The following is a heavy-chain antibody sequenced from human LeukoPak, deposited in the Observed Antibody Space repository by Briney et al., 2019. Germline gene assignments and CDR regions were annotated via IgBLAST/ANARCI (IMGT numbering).Heavy chain of an antibody. V-gene: IGHV3-49*04. J-gene: IGHJ6*02. CDR3: TRVVDYYDSSGYYYPYYYYYGMDV. D-gene: IGHD3-22*01. Sequence: PGRSLRLSCTASGFTFGDYAMSWVRRAPGKGLEWVGFIRSKAYGGTTEYAASAKGRFTISRDDSKSIAYLQMNSLKTEDTAVYYCTRVVDYYDSSGYYYPYYYYYGMDVWGQGTTVTVSS. CDR1: GFTFGDYA. CDR2: IRSKAYGGTT.